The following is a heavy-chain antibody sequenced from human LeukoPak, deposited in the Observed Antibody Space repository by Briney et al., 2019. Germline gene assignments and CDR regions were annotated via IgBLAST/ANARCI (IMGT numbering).Heavy chain of an antibody. CDR2: IKDDENTT. CDR1: GFTLSKNW. V-gene: IGHV3-74*03. D-gene: IGHD3-16*01. CDR3: ARDRFHAVAS. J-gene: IGHJ5*02. Sequence: GGPLRLPYAASGFTLSKNWMLCPADAPGKGRVWCSLIKDDENTTAHAPSVTGRFPSARDNAKNTVYLQMNSLRAEDTAIYYCARDRFHAVASWGQGTLVTVSS.